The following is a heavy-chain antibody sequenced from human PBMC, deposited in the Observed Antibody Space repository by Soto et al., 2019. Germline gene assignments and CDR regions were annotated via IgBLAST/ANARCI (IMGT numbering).Heavy chain of an antibody. Sequence: GESLKISCKGSGYSFTSYCIGWVRQMPGKGLEWMGIIYPGDSDTRYSPSFQGQVTISADKSISTAYLQWSSLKASDTAMYYCARRGAVAGTPFDYWGQGTLVTVSS. D-gene: IGHD6-19*01. CDR1: GYSFTSYC. CDR3: ARRGAVAGTPFDY. J-gene: IGHJ4*02. V-gene: IGHV5-51*03. CDR2: IYPGDSDT.